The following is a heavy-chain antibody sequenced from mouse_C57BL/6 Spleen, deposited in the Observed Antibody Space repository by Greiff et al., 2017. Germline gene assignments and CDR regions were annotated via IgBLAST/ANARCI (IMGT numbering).Heavy chain of an antibody. CDR2: IRSKSSNNAT. Sequence: GGGLVQPKGSLKLSCAASGFTFNTYAMHWVRQAPGKGLEWVARIRSKSSNNATYYADSVKDRFTISRDDSQSMLYLQMDNLKTEDTAMYSFVRQGAMDYWGQGTSVTVSS. J-gene: IGHJ4*01. CDR3: VRQGAMDY. V-gene: IGHV10-3*01. CDR1: GFTFNTYA.